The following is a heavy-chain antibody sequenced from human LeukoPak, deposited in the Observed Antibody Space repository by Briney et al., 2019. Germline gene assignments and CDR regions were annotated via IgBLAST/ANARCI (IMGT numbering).Heavy chain of an antibody. CDR2: ISGSGVGT. Sequence: QTGGSLRLSCTGSGFTFRNYAMGWVRQPPGKGLEWVSGISGSGVGTYYADSVKGRFTISRDNSKNTLYLQMNTLTAEDTAIYYCGKDPNGDYVGGFDFWGQGTMVTVSS. V-gene: IGHV3-23*01. CDR1: GFTFRNYA. CDR3: GKDPNGDYVGGFDF. J-gene: IGHJ3*01. D-gene: IGHD4-17*01.